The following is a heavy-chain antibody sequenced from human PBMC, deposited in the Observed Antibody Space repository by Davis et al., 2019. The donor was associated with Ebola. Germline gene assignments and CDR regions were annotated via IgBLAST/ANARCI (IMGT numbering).Heavy chain of an antibody. CDR1: GGPIRGFY. V-gene: IGHV4-4*07. Sequence: PSETLSLTCTVSGGPIRGFYWSWIRQPAGKGLEWIGHFYPSGTTSYNPSLKSRASISADTSKTQFSLKLTSVTAADTAMYFCARGHWNYRIDPWGQGTLVTVSS. D-gene: IGHD3-10*01. CDR3: ARGHWNYRIDP. J-gene: IGHJ5*02. CDR2: FYPSGTT.